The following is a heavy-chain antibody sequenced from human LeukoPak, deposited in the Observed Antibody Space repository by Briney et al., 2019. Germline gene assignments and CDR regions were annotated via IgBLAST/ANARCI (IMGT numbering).Heavy chain of an antibody. CDR3: ARESRGYRYGYYYYYDMDV. D-gene: IGHD5-18*01. CDR1: GYSFTSYG. CDR2: ISAYNGNI. V-gene: IGHV1-18*01. J-gene: IGHJ6*02. Sequence: PGASVKVSCKASGYSFTSYGISWVRRAPGQGLQWMGWISAYNGNINYAQKLQGRVTMTTDTSTSTAYMELRSLRSDDTAVYYCARESRGYRYGYYYYYDMDVWGQGTTVTVSS.